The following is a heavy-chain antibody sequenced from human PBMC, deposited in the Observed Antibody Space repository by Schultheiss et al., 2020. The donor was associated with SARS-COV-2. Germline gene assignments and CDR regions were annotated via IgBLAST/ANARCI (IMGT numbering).Heavy chain of an antibody. CDR1: GFTFSSYS. J-gene: IGHJ4*02. Sequence: GGSLRLSCAASGFTFSSYSMNWVRQAPGKGLEWVSYISSSSSTIYYADSVKGRFTISRDNAKNSLYLQMNSLRDEDTAVYYCAGESKGQWLNIDFWGQGTLVTVSS. D-gene: IGHD6-19*01. CDR3: AGESKGQWLNIDF. V-gene: IGHV3-48*02. CDR2: ISSSSSTI.